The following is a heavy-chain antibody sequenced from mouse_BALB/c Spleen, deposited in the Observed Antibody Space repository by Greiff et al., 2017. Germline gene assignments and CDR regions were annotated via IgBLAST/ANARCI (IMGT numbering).Heavy chain of an antibody. CDR1: GFTFSSYG. CDR3: ARLGRNYYAMDY. J-gene: IGHJ4*01. Sequence: EVKLVESGGDLVKPGGSLKLSCAASGFTFSSYGMSWVRQTPDKRLEWVATISSGGSYTYYPDSVKGRFTISRDNAKNTLYLQMSSLKSEDTAMYYCARLGRNYYAMDYWGQGTSVTVSS. CDR2: ISSGGSYT. V-gene: IGHV5-6*01. D-gene: IGHD4-1*01.